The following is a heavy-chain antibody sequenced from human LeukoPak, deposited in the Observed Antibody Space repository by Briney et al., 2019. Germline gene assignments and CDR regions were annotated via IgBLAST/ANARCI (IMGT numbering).Heavy chain of an antibody. Sequence: GGSLRLSCAASGFTFSSYAMHWVRQAPGKGLEWVAVISYDGSNKYYADSVKGRFTIPRDNSKNTLYLQMNSLRAEDTAVYYCAAIYIAVAGTVFDYWGQGTLVTVSS. V-gene: IGHV3-30-3*01. CDR2: ISYDGSNK. J-gene: IGHJ4*02. CDR1: GFTFSSYA. D-gene: IGHD6-19*01. CDR3: AAIYIAVAGTVFDY.